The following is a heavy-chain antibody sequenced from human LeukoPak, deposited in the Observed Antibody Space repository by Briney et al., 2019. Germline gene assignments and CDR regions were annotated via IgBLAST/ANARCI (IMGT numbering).Heavy chain of an antibody. J-gene: IGHJ4*02. Sequence: RPSETLSLTCAVYGGSFSGYYWSWIRQPPGKGLEWIGEISHIGSTSYNPSLKSRVTISVDTSKNQFSLKLSSVTAADTAVYYCARDSHYWGQGTLVTVSS. CDR3: ARDSHY. CDR1: GGSFSGYY. CDR2: ISHIGST. V-gene: IGHV4-34*01.